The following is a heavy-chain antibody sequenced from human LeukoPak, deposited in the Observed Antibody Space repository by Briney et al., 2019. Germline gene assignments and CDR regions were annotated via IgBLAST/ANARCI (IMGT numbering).Heavy chain of an antibody. J-gene: IGHJ4*02. V-gene: IGHV1-2*02. D-gene: IGHD6-19*01. CDR1: GYTFTGYY. Sequence: ASVKVSCKASGYTFTGYYMHWVRQAPGHRLEGMGWINPNSAGPTYAQKFQGRVNMTCEKSIRTAYMMQRRTISERTARYYIVRPGATTGYSSGWSSYWGQGTLVTVSS. CDR2: INPNSAGP. CDR3: VRPGATTGYSSGWSSY.